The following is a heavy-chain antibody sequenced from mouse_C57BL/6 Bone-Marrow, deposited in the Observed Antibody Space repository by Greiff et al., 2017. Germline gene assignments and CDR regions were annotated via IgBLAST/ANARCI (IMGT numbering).Heavy chain of an antibody. CDR3: GTAPMDY. V-gene: IGHV5-17*01. CDR1: GFTFSDYG. D-gene: IGHD1-2*01. Sequence: EVKLMESGGGLVKPGGSLKLSCAASGFTFSDYGMHWVRQAPEKGLEWVAYISSGSSTIYYAETVQGRFTISRDNAKNTLFLQMTRLRSEDTAMYYGGTAPMDYGGQGTSVTVSS. J-gene: IGHJ4*01. CDR2: ISSGSSTI.